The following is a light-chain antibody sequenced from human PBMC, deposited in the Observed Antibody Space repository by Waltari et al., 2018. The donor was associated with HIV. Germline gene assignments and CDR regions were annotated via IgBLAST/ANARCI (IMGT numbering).Light chain of an antibody. CDR3: MQALQAHS. CDR1: QTLLYSDGYKY. V-gene: IGKV2-28*01. J-gene: IGKJ2*01. Sequence: DIVMTQSSLSLPVTPGESASISCRSSQTLLYSDGYKYLDWYQQKPGQSPRLLIYKTSNRASGVSDRFSGSASGTDFTLRISRVEAEDVGVYYCMQALQAHSFGQGTKLEIK. CDR2: KTS.